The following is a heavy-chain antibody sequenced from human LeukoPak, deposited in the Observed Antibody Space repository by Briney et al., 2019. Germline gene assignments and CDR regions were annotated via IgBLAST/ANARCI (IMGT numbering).Heavy chain of an antibody. V-gene: IGHV1-2*02. CDR1: GYTFTGYY. Sequence: GASVKVSCKASGYTFTGYYMHWVRQAPGQGLEWMGWINPNSGGTNYAQKFQGRVTMTRDTSISTAYMELSRLRSDDTAVYYCARDQEGGYYLGNFDYWGQGTLVTVSS. J-gene: IGHJ4*02. D-gene: IGHD5-12*01. CDR2: INPNSGGT. CDR3: ARDQEGGYYLGNFDY.